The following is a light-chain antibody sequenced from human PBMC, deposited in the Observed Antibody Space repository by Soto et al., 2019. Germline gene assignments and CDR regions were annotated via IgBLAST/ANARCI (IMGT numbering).Light chain of an antibody. J-gene: IGKJ4*01. Sequence: MVLTQSPATRSLSPWERATLSCRASQSVSIKLAWYQQKPGQAPRLLIYGASSRATGIPDRFSGSGSGTDITLTIRRLEPEDFAVYYCQQYGSSPPNTFGGGTKVDIK. CDR3: QQYGSSPPNT. CDR1: QSVSIK. V-gene: IGKV3-20*01. CDR2: GAS.